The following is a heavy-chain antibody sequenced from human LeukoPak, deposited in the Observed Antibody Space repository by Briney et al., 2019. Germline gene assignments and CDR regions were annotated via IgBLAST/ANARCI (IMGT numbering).Heavy chain of an antibody. CDR2: IYPGDSDT. J-gene: IGHJ1*01. CDR3: ARSPCGGDCYSGHFQH. Sequence: GESLTISCQGSGYTFTTYWIGWVRQMPGRGLEWMGIIYPGDSDTRYSPSFQGQVTISADESINTAYLRWSSLKASDTAMYYCARSPCGGDCYSGHFQHWGQGTLVTVSS. CDR1: GYTFTTYW. D-gene: IGHD2-21*02. V-gene: IGHV5-51*01.